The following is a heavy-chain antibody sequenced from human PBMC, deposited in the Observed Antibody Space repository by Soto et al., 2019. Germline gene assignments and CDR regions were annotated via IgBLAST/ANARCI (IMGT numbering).Heavy chain of an antibody. CDR2: ISAYNGNT. J-gene: IGHJ5*02. V-gene: IGHV1-18*01. CDR3: ARGLGYCSSTSCYLGPSTP. D-gene: IGHD2-2*01. CDR1: GYTFTSYG. Sequence: ASVKVSCKASGYTFTSYGISWVRQAPGQGLEWMGWISAYNGNTNYAQKLQGRVTMTTDTSTSTAYMELRSLRSDDTAVYYCARGLGYCSSTSCYLGPSTPWGQGTLVTVS.